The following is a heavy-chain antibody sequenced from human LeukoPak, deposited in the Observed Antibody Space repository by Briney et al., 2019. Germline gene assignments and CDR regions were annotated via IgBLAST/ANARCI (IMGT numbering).Heavy chain of an antibody. J-gene: IGHJ5*02. CDR2: INLGDSDT. CDR3: ARRPYSGSPNWFDP. V-gene: IGHV5-51*01. Sequence: GESLQISCEVSGHRFTNHWIGWVRQMPGKGLEWMGIINLGDSDTKYSPSFQGQVTISLDKSISTAYLQRRSLKASDTAMYYCARRPYSGSPNWFDPWGQGTLVTVSS. CDR1: GHRFTNHW. D-gene: IGHD1-26*01.